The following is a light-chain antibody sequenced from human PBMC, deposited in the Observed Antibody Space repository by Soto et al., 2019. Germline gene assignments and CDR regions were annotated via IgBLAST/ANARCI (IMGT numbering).Light chain of an antibody. CDR3: QQYNSYS. CDR2: DAS. CDR1: QSISSW. J-gene: IGKJ4*01. Sequence: DIQMTQSPSTLSASVVDRVTITCRASQSISSWLAWYQQKPGKAPKLLIYDASSLESGVPSRFSGSGSGTEFTLTISSLQPDDFATYYCQQYNSYSFGGGTKVDIK. V-gene: IGKV1-5*01.